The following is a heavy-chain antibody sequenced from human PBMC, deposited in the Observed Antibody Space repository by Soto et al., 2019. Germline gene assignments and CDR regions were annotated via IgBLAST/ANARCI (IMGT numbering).Heavy chain of an antibody. CDR3: ATEYYYDSSGYYSIYYGMDV. CDR2: ISYDGSNK. V-gene: IGHV3-30*03. Sequence: QVQLVESGGGVVQPGRSLRLSCAASGFTFSSYGMHWVRQAPGKGLEWVAVISYDGSNKYYADSVKGRFTISRDNSKNTRYLQMNSLRAEDTAMYYCATEYYYDSSGYYSIYYGMDVWGQGTTITVSS. J-gene: IGHJ6*02. D-gene: IGHD3-22*01. CDR1: GFTFSSYG.